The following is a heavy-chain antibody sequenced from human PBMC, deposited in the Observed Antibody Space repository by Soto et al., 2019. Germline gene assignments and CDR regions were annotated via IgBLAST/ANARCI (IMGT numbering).Heavy chain of an antibody. D-gene: IGHD6-19*01. V-gene: IGHV3-74*01. Sequence: GGSLRLSCAASGFTFSTYWMHWIRQVPGKGLEWVSRINSDASHTYYADSVKGRFTISRDNANNSLFLQMNSLRAEDTATYYCARDLALAGNYWGQGVLVTVSS. CDR1: GFTFSTYW. J-gene: IGHJ4*02. CDR2: INSDASHT. CDR3: ARDLALAGNY.